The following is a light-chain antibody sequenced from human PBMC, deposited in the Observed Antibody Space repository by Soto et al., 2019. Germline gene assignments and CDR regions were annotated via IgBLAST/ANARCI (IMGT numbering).Light chain of an antibody. CDR2: DVS. Sequence: EIVLTQSPDTLSLSPGERATISCRASQSVSSRYFAWYQQKSGQSPRLLIYDVSTRATGVPARFSGTGSETDFTLTISGLQSEDSAVYFCQQYNNWPFSFGQGTRLEIK. J-gene: IGKJ5*01. CDR3: QQYNNWPFS. CDR1: QSVSSRY. V-gene: IGKV3-15*01.